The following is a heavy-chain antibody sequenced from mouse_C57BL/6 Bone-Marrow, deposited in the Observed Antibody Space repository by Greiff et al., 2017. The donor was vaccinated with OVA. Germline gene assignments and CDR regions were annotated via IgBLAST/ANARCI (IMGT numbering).Heavy chain of an antibody. V-gene: IGHV1-53*01. CDR2: INPSNGGT. J-gene: IGHJ4*01. D-gene: IGHD2-4*01. CDR3: ARTYEYDRVPLCYYAMDY. Sequence: QVQLQQPGTELVKPGASVKLSCKASGYTFTSYWMHWVKQRPGQGLEWIGNINPSNGGTNYNEKFKSKATLTVDKSSSTAYMQLSSLTSEDSAVYYCARTYEYDRVPLCYYAMDYWGQRTSVTVSS. CDR1: GYTFTSYW.